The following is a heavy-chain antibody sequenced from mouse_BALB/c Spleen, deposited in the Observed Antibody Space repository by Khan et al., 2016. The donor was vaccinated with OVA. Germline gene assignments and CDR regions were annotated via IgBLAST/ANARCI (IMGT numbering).Heavy chain of an antibody. CDR1: GYSITSDYA. J-gene: IGHJ4*01. D-gene: IGHD4-1*01. CDR3: AGELGRYCAMDY. Sequence: EVQLQESGPGLVKPSQSLSLTCTVTGYSITSDYAWNWIRHFPGNKLEWMGYIMYSDTTTYNPYLKSRISMTRDTSKNKFFLDLNAVTTEDTATCYCAGELGRYCAMDYWGQGTSVTVSS. V-gene: IGHV3-2*02. CDR2: IMYSDTT.